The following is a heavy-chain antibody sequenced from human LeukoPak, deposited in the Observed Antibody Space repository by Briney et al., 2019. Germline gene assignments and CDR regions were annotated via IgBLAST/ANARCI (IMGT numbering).Heavy chain of an antibody. J-gene: IGHJ5*02. V-gene: IGHV5-10-1*01. CDR3: ARTPGYSYGHNWFDP. CDR2: IDPSDSYT. CDR1: GYSFTSYW. Sequence: GESLKISCKDSGYSFTSYWISWVRQMPGKGLEWMGRIDPSDSYTNYSPSFQGHVTISADKSISTAYLQWSSLKASDTAMYYCARTPGYSYGHNWFDPWGQGTLVTVSS. D-gene: IGHD5-18*01.